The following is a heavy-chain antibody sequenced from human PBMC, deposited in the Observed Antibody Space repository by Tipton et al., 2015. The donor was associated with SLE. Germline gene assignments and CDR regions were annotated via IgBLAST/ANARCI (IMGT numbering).Heavy chain of an antibody. CDR1: GGSISSGSYY. Sequence: TLSLTCTVSGGSISSGSYYWSWIRQPAGKGLEWIGRIYTSGSTNYNPSLKSRVTMSVDTSKNQFSLKLSSVTAADTAVYYCARANSGSNDAFDIWGQGTMVTVSS. CDR2: IYTSGST. CDR3: ARANSGSNDAFDI. V-gene: IGHV4-61*02. D-gene: IGHD1-26*01. J-gene: IGHJ3*02.